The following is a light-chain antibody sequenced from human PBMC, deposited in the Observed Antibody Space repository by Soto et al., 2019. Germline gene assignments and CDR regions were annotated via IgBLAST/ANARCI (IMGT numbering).Light chain of an antibody. J-gene: IGLJ7*01. V-gene: IGLV1-40*01. Sequence: QPVLTQPPSVSGAPGQRVTISCTGSSSNIGAGHAVHWYQQLSGTAPKLLIHSNNNRPSGVPDRFSGSKSGTSASLAIAGLQADDEADYYCQSYDPTLRTSLFGGGTQLTVL. CDR3: QSYDPTLRTSL. CDR2: SNN. CDR1: SSNIGAGHA.